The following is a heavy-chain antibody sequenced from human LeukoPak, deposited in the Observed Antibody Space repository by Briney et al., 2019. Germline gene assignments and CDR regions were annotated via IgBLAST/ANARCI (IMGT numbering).Heavy chain of an antibody. J-gene: IGHJ4*02. CDR1: GFTVSTNY. CDR3: ARGGSGGHLDY. D-gene: IGHD3-3*02. CDR2: IYSGGST. Sequence: GGSLRLSCAASGFTVSTNYMSWVRQAPGKGLDWVSVIYSGGSTYYADSVKGRFTISRDSSNLYLQMNSLTAEDTAVYYCARGGSGGHLDYWGQGTLVTVSS. V-gene: IGHV3-53*01.